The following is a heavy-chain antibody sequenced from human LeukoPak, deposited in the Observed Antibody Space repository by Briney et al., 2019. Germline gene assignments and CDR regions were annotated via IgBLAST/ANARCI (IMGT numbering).Heavy chain of an antibody. V-gene: IGHV1-2*06. CDR2: INPNSGGT. CDR1: GYTFTGYY. D-gene: IGHD4-17*01. J-gene: IGHJ4*02. CDR3: ARGDDYGDYYFDY. Sequence: ASVKVSCKASGYTFTGYYMHWVRQAPGQGLEWMGRINPNSGGTNYAQKFQGRVTMTRDTSISTAYMELSRLRSDDTAVYYCARGDDYGDYYFDYWGQGTLVTVSS.